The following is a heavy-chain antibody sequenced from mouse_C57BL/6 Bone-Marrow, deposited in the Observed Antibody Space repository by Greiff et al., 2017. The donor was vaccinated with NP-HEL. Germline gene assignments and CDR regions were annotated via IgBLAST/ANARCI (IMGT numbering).Heavy chain of an antibody. D-gene: IGHD2-5*01. CDR2: INPSNGGT. CDR1: GYTFTSYW. CDR3: ADSNYVSAAMDY. V-gene: IGHV1-53*01. Sequence: QVQLQQPGTELVKPGASVKLSCKASGYTFTSYWMHWVKQRPGQGLEWIGNINPSNGGTNYNEKFKSKATLTVDKSSSTAYMQLSGLTSEDSAVYYCADSNYVSAAMDYWGQGTSVTVSS. J-gene: IGHJ4*01.